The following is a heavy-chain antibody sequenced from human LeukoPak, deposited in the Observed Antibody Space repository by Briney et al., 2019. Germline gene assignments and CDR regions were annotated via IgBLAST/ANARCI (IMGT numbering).Heavy chain of an antibody. CDR1: GLTFDGSR. D-gene: IGHD1-1*01. V-gene: IGHV3-7*01. CDR2: MDPSGSRK. CDR3: AIWTSGNY. Sequence: PGGSLRLSCAASGLTFDGSRMNWVRQAPGKGLEWVANMDPSGSRKRYVDSVKGRFSISKDNPGTSLYLEMYSLRAEDTAIYYCAIWTSGNYWGQGTLVTVSS. J-gene: IGHJ4*02.